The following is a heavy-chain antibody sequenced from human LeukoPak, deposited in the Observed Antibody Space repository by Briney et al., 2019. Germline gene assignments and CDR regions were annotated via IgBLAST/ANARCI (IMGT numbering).Heavy chain of an antibody. V-gene: IGHV1-69*13. Sequence: SVKVSCKASGGTFSSYAISWVRQAPGQGLEWMGGIIPIFGTANYAQKFQGRVTITADESTSTAYMELSSLRSEDTAVYYCARDYFLLRERQYYYSMDVWGQGTTVTVSS. CDR1: GGTFSSYA. CDR2: IIPIFGTA. J-gene: IGHJ6*02. CDR3: ARDYFLLRERQYYYSMDV. D-gene: IGHD1-26*01.